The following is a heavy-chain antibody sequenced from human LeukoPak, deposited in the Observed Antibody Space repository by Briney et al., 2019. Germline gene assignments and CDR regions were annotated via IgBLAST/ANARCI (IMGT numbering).Heavy chain of an antibody. D-gene: IGHD6-13*01. V-gene: IGHV3-7*03. CDR3: AKDLAADGGGGFDY. Sequence: PGGSLRLSCTVSGFTFSNFWMSWVRQAPGKGLERVANIKDDGSAKFYLASVEGRFTISRDNAKSSLYLQMNSLRDEDTALYYCAKDLAADGGGGFDYWGQGTLVTVFS. CDR1: GFTFSNFW. CDR2: IKDDGSAK. J-gene: IGHJ4*02.